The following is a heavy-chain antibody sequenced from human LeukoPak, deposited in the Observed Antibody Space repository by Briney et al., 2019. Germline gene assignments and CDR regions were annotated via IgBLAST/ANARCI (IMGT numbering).Heavy chain of an antibody. Sequence: ASVKVSCKVSGYTLTELSMHWVRQAPGKGLEWMGGFDPEDGETIYAQKFQGRVTMTEDTSTDTAYMELSSLRSEDTAVYYCASLNCYGSGSYYNYWFDPWGQGTLVTVSS. V-gene: IGHV1-24*01. D-gene: IGHD3-10*01. CDR2: FDPEDGET. CDR3: ASLNCYGSGSYYNYWFDP. J-gene: IGHJ5*02. CDR1: GYTLTELS.